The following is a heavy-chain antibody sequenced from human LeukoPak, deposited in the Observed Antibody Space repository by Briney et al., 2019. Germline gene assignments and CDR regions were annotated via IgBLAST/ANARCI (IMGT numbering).Heavy chain of an antibody. V-gene: IGHV1-24*01. J-gene: IGHJ4*02. D-gene: IGHD2-21*01. CDR1: GYTLTELS. CDR3: ARGSGEGLFDY. CDR2: FDPEDGET. Sequence: ASVKVSCKVSGYTLTELSMHWVRQAPGKGLEWMGGFDPEDGETIYAQKFQGRVTITADESTSTAYMELSSLRSEDTAVYYCARGSGEGLFDYWGQGTLVTVSS.